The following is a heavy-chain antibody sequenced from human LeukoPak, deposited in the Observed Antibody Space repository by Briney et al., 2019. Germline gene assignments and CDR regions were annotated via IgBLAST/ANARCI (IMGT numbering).Heavy chain of an antibody. CDR3: ARSVVPAAISLAGWFDP. D-gene: IGHD2-2*02. Sequence: ASVKVSCKASGGTFSSYAISWVRQAPGQGLEWMGGIIPIFGTANYAQKFQGRVTITADESTSTAYMELSSLRSEDTAVYYCARSVVPAAISLAGWFDPWGQGTLVTVSS. CDR2: IIPIFGTA. V-gene: IGHV1-69*13. CDR1: GGTFSSYA. J-gene: IGHJ5*02.